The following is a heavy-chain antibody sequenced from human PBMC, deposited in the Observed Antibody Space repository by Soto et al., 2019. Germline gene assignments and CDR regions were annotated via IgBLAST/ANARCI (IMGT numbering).Heavy chain of an antibody. CDR1: GGSVSSTSYY. CDR3: AGDDRGWNRGSYYYCGMDV. CDR2: IYNSGST. J-gene: IGHJ6*02. D-gene: IGHD6-19*01. Sequence: PSETLSLSCPVSGGSVSSTSYYWSWIRQPPGKVLEWIGYIYNSGSTNYKPSLKSRVTISVDTSKNQFSLNLTSVTAAVTAVYFCAGDDRGWNRGSYYYCGMDVWGQGTTVTVSS. V-gene: IGHV4-61*01.